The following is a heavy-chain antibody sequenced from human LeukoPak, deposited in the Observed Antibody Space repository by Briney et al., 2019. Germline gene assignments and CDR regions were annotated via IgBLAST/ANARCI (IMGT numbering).Heavy chain of an antibody. Sequence: GSAVKVSCKTSGGSLTTYSINWVRQAPGQGLEWLGELISKFDTGRYAQKFQGRITITTDESTSTSYMELSGLRSEDTAVYFCARVLRWFTTEALDVWGQGTLVIVSS. CDR2: LISKFDTG. CDR1: GGSLTTYS. D-gene: IGHD2/OR15-2a*01. CDR3: ARVLRWFTTEALDV. J-gene: IGHJ3*01. V-gene: IGHV1-69*05.